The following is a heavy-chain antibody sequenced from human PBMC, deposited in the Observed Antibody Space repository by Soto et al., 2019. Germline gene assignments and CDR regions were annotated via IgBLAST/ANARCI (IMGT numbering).Heavy chain of an antibody. CDR2: ISGGGGNT. V-gene: IGHV3-23*01. CDR3: AKERLGRGADY. J-gene: IGHJ4*02. Sequence: EVQLLESGGGLVQPGGSLRLSCAASGFTFSNYAMSWVRQTPGKGLEWVSTISGGGGNTYYPDSVKGRFTISRDNSKDTVYLQMNSLSAEDTAIYYCAKERLGRGADYWGQGALVTVTS. CDR1: GFTFSNYA.